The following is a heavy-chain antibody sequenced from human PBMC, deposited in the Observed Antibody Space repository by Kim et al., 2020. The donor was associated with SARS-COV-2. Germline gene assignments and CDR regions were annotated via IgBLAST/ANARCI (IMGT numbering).Heavy chain of an antibody. CDR1: GGTFSSYA. J-gene: IGHJ6*02. V-gene: IGHV1-69*13. Sequence: SVKVSCKASGGTFSSYAISWVRQAPGQGLEWMGGIIPIFGTANYAQKFQGRVTITADESTSTAYMELSSLRSEDTAVYYCARVPENFYYYYGMDVWGQGTTVTVSS. CDR2: IIPIFGTA. CDR3: ARVPENFYYYYGMDV.